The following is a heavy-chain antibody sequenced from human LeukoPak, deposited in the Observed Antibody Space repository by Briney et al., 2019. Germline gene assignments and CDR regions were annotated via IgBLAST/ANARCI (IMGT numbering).Heavy chain of an antibody. CDR1: GYTFTGYY. D-gene: IGHD6-13*01. CDR2: INPNSGGT. V-gene: IGHV1-2*06. J-gene: IGHJ5*02. CDR3: ATLTPGYSSSWYPPYNWFGP. Sequence: ASVKVSCKASGYTFTGYYMHWVRQAPGQGLEWMGRINPNSGGTNYAQKFQGRVTMTRDTSISTAYMELSRLRSDDTAVYYCATLTPGYSSSWYPPYNWFGPWGQGTLVTVSS.